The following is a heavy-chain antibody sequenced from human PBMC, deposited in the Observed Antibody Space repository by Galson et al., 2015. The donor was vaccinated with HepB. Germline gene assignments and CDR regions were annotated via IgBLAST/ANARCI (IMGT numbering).Heavy chain of an antibody. J-gene: IGHJ4*02. Sequence: SVKVSCKASGGTFSSYAISWVRQAPGKGLEWVGGFDPEDGETIYAQTFQGRVTMTEDTSTDTAYMELSSLRSEDTAVYYCATGLHGYGSGSPPDYWGQGTLVTVSS. CDR2: FDPEDGET. V-gene: IGHV1-24*01. D-gene: IGHD3-10*01. CDR3: ATGLHGYGSGSPPDY. CDR1: GGTFSSYA.